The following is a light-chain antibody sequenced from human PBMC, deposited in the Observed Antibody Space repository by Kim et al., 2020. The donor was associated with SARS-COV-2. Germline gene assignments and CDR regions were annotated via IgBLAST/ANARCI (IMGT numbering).Light chain of an antibody. V-gene: IGKV1-39*01. Sequence: DIQMTQSPSYLSASVGDRVTITCRASQDISRYLNWYQQKPGKAPKLLIYTASSLQSGVPSRFTGSGSETVFTLTISSLQPEDFATYYCQQTYSASRTFGQGTTVDIK. CDR2: TAS. J-gene: IGKJ1*01. CDR1: QDISRY. CDR3: QQTYSASRT.